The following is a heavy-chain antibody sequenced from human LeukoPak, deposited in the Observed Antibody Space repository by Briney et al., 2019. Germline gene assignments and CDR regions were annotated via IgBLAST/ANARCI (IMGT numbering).Heavy chain of an antibody. CDR1: GYSISSGYY. CDR3: ATSGRDGYNTFDY. J-gene: IGHJ4*02. D-gene: IGHD5-24*01. CDR2: IYHSGST. V-gene: IGHV4-38-2*02. Sequence: SETLSLTCTVSGYSISSGYYWGWIRQPPGKGLEWIGSIYHSGSTYYNPSLKSRVTISVDTSKNQFSLRLSSVTAADTAVYYCATSGRDGYNTFDYWGQGTLVTVSS.